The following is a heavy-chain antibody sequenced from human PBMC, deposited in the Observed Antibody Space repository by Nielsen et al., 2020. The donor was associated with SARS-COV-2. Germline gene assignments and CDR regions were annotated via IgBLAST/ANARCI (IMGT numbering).Heavy chain of an antibody. CDR1: GYTFTSYY. D-gene: IGHD6-19*01. J-gene: IGHJ5*02. CDR2: INPSGGST. Sequence: ASVKVSCKASGYTFTSYYMHWVRQAPGQGLEWMGIINPSGGSTNYAQKFQGRVTITADESTSTAYMELSSLRSEDTAVYYCARDPRAYIAVAGTGWFDPWGQGTLVTVSS. V-gene: IGHV1-46*01. CDR3: ARDPRAYIAVAGTGWFDP.